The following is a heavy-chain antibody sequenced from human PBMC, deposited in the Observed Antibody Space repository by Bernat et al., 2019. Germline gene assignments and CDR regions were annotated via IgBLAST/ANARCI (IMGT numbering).Heavy chain of an antibody. J-gene: IGHJ6*03. CDR2: ISGSGGST. D-gene: IGHD3-3*01. V-gene: IGHV3-23*04. CDR3: AKAGNYDFWSGSPVYYYYMDV. CDR1: GCTFSSYA. Sequence: EVQLVESGGGLVQPGGSLRLSCAASGCTFSSYAMSWVRQAPGKGVEWVSAISGSGGSTDSHNSVKGRFTISRDNSKNTLYLQMNSLRAEDKAVYYCAKAGNYDFWSGSPVYYYYMDVWGKGTTVTVSS.